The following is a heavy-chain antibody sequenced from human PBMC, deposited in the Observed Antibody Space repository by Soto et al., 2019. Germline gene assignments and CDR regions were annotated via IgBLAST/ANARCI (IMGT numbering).Heavy chain of an antibody. CDR1: GFTFSNYA. CDR2: ISTSGGST. D-gene: IGHD6-13*01. CDR3: AKKTITAPGIPYFDY. J-gene: IGHJ4*02. V-gene: IGHV3-23*01. Sequence: EVQLLESGGGLVQPGGSLRLSCAASGFTFSNYAMNWVRQAPGKGLEWVSSISTSGGSTYYADSVKGRFTISRDNSKNTLYLQMDSLRAEDTAVYFCAKKTITAPGIPYFDYWGQGTLVTVSS.